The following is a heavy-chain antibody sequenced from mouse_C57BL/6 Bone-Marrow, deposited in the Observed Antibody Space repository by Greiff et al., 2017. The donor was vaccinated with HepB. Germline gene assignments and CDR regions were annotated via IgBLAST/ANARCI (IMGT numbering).Heavy chain of an antibody. V-gene: IGHV1-69*01. CDR2: IDPSDSYT. CDR1: GYTFTSYW. J-gene: IGHJ1*03. D-gene: IGHD2-2*01. Sequence: LQQPGAELVMPGASVKLSCKASGYTFTSYWMHWVKQRPGQGLEWIGEIDPSDSYTNYNQKFKGKSTLTVDKSSSTAYMQLSSLTSEDSAVYYCARPGYPWYFDVWGTGTTVTVSS. CDR3: ARPGYPWYFDV.